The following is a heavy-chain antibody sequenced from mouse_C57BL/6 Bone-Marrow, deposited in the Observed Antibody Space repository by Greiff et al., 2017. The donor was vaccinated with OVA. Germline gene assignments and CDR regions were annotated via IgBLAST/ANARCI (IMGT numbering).Heavy chain of an antibody. D-gene: IGHD1-1*01. CDR2: INPYNGGT. V-gene: IGHV1-19*01. J-gene: IGHJ4*01. Sequence: EVQLQQSGPVLVKPGASVKMSCKASGYTFTDYYMNWVKQSHGKSLEWIGVINPYNGGTSYNQKFKGKATLTVDNSASTAYMELNSLTSEDSAVYYCARLLRYCYAMDYWGQGTSVTVAS. CDR3: ARLLRYCYAMDY. CDR1: GYTFTDYY.